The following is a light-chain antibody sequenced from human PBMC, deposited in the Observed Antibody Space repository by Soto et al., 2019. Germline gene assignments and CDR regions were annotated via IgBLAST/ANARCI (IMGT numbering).Light chain of an antibody. Sequence: QSVLTQPTAVSRSVGQSVTISCTGTSSDVGAYNYVSWYQQHPGKVPKLMIYEVSKRPSGVPDRFSGSKSGNTASLTVSGLQAEDEADYYCSSYAGSNNFGVFGTGTKVTVL. CDR1: SSDVGAYNY. J-gene: IGLJ1*01. CDR3: SSYAGSNNFGV. CDR2: EVS. V-gene: IGLV2-8*02.